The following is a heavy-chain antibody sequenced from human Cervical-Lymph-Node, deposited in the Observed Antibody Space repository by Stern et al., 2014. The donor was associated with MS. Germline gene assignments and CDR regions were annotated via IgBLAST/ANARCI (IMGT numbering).Heavy chain of an antibody. CDR1: GYSFITYS. V-gene: IGHV5-51*01. D-gene: IGHD4-17*01. CDR3: ARMSRRCFDY. CDR2: IYPGDSDA. Sequence: QLVQSGAEVKKPGESLKISCKGSGYSFITYSIGWARQMPGKGLEWMGVIYPGDSDARNSPPFKGQVTIAPTKPISPADLQGTSLKAPDAAIYYCARMSRRCFDYWGQGTLVTVSP. J-gene: IGHJ4*02.